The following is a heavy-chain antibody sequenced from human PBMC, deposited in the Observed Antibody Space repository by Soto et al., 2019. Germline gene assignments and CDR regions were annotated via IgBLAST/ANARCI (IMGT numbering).Heavy chain of an antibody. D-gene: IGHD1-26*01. CDR1: GFPFDNAW. V-gene: IGHV3-15*07. CDR2: VKSKADGGSG. J-gene: IGHJ4*01. Sequence: GGSLILSCAASGFPFDNAWINWVRQVPGKGLEWVGRVKSKADGGSGDYAAPVKGRFVVSRDDSKDIVYLQMNSLKIEDTGVYYCTTDSRTTLPEIRFDYWGHGTQVTVSS. CDR3: TTDSRTTLPEIRFDY.